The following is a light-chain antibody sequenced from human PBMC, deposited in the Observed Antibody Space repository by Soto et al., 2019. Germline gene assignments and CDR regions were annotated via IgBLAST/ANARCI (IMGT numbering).Light chain of an antibody. J-gene: IGLJ2*01. V-gene: IGLV1-44*01. CDR2: SNN. CDR1: SSNIGINT. Sequence: QSVLTQPPSASGTPGQRVIISCSGSSSNIGINTVNWYQQLPGTAPKLLIYSNNQRPSGVTDRFSGSKSGTSASLAISGLQSEDEADYYCAAWDDSLNGVLFGGGTKLTVL. CDR3: AAWDDSLNGVL.